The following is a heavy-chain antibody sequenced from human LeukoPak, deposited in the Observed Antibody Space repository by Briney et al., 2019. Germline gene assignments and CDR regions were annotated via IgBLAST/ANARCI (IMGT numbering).Heavy chain of an antibody. V-gene: IGHV1-18*01. CDR3: ARGKMVRGAGDWFDP. CDR2: ISDYNGNT. D-gene: IGHD3-10*01. J-gene: IGHJ5*02. Sequence: ASVKVSCKASGYTLTSYGISWVRQAPGQGLEWMGWISDYNGNTNYAQKIQGRVTMITDTSTSTAYMELRSMRSDDTAVYYCARGKMVRGAGDWFDPWGQGTLVTVSS. CDR1: GYTLTSYG.